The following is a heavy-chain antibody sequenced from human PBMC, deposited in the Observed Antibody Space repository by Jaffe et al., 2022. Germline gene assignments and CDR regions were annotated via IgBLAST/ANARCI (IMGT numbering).Heavy chain of an antibody. CDR1: GFTFSSYS. CDR2: ISSSSSYI. D-gene: IGHD3-3*01. V-gene: IGHV3-21*01. Sequence: EVQLVESGGGLVKPGGSLRLSCAASGFTFSSYSMNWVRQAPGKGLEWVSSISSSSSYIYYADSVKGRFTISRDNAKNSLYLQMNSLRAEDTAVYYCARAEYYDFWSGYHPVGHRDFDYWGQGTLVTVSS. J-gene: IGHJ4*02. CDR3: ARAEYYDFWSGYHPVGHRDFDY.